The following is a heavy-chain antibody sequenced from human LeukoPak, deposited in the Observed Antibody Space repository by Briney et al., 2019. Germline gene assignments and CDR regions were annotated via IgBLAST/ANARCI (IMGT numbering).Heavy chain of an antibody. V-gene: IGHV4-59*01. J-gene: IGHJ3*02. CDR2: IYYGGST. Sequence: SETLSLTCTVSGGSISSYYWSWIRQPPGKGLEWIGYIYYGGSTNYNPSLKSRVTISVDTSKNQFSLKLSSVTAADTAVYYCAREQSIVGATRDAFDIWGQGTMVTVSS. D-gene: IGHD1-26*01. CDR1: GGSISSYY. CDR3: AREQSIVGATRDAFDI.